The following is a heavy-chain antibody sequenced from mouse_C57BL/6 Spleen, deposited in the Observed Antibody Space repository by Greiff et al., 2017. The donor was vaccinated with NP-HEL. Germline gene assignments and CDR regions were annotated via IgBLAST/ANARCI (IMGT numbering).Heavy chain of an antibody. CDR2: INPYNGGT. Sequence: EVKLQESGPVLVKPGASVKMSCKASGYTFTDYYMNWVKQSHGKSLEWIGVINPYNGGTSYNQKFKGKATLTVDKSSSTAYMELNSLTSEDSAVYYCARRDGSFDYWGQGTTLTVSS. CDR3: ARRDGSFDY. V-gene: IGHV1-19*01. J-gene: IGHJ2*01. CDR1: GYTFTDYY. D-gene: IGHD1-1*01.